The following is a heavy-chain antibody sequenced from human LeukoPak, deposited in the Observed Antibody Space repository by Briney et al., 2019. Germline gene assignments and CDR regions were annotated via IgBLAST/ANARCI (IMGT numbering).Heavy chain of an antibody. V-gene: IGHV3-23*01. CDR2: ISNGAGST. J-gene: IGHJ4*02. CDR3: AKNQRYCSITSCYT. Sequence: SISNGAGSTSYADSVQGRFTVSRDNSRNTLYLQMNGLRDEDTAVYFCAKNQRYCSITSCYTWGQGTLVTVSS. D-gene: IGHD2-2*02.